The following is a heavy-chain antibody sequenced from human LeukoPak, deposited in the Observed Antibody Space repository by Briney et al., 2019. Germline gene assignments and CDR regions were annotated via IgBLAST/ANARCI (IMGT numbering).Heavy chain of an antibody. V-gene: IGHV3-21*01. D-gene: IGHD6-19*01. J-gene: IGHJ5*02. CDR2: ISSSSSYI. CDR1: GFTFSSYS. CDR3: ARPSPNSSGWYLSWFDP. Sequence: GGSLRLSCAASGFTFSSYSMNWVRQAPGKGLEWVSSISSSSSYIYYADSVKGRFTISRDNAKNSLYLQMNSLRAEDTAVYYCARPSPNSSGWYLSWFDPWGQGTLVTVSS.